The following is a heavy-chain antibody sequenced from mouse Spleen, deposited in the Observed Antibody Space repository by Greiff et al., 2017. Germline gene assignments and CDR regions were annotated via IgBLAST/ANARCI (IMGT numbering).Heavy chain of an antibody. Sequence: QVQLKESGAELARPGASVKLSCKASGYTFTSYGISWVKQRTGQGLEWIGEIYPRSGNTYYNEKFKGKATLTADKSSSTAYMELRSLTSEDSAVYFCASYGNHREYFDYWGQGTTLTVSS. J-gene: IGHJ2*01. CDR3: ASYGNHREYFDY. V-gene: IGHV1-81*01. CDR2: IYPRSGNT. D-gene: IGHD2-1*01. CDR1: GYTFTSYG.